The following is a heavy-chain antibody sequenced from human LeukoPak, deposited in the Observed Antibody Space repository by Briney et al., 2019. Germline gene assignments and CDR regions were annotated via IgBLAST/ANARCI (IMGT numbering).Heavy chain of an antibody. V-gene: IGHV4-39*07. Sequence: SETLSLTCTVSGGSISSSSYYWGWIRQPPGKGLEWIGSIYYSGSTYYNPSLKSRVTISVDTSKNQFSLKLSSVTAADTAVYYCARVRSYCGGDCYSFGAFDIWGQGTMVTVSS. CDR1: GGSISSSSYY. CDR2: IYYSGST. CDR3: ARVRSYCGGDCYSFGAFDI. J-gene: IGHJ3*02. D-gene: IGHD2-21*02.